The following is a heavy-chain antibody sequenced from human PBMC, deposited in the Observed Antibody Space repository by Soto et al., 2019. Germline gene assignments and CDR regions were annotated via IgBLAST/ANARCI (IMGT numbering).Heavy chain of an antibody. CDR1: GFTFGDYA. CDR2: IRSKAYGGTT. CDR3: TRDHHPSSSWPDSFDP. D-gene: IGHD6-13*01. J-gene: IGHJ5*02. Sequence: GGSLRLSCTASGFTFGDYAMSWFRQAPGKGLEWVGFIRSKAYGGTTEYAASVKGRFTISRDDSKSIAYLQMNSLKTEDTAVYYCTRDHHPSSSWPDSFDPWGQGTLVTVSS. V-gene: IGHV3-49*03.